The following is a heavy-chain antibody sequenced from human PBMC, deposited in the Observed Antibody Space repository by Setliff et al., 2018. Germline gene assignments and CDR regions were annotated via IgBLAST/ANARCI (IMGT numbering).Heavy chain of an antibody. V-gene: IGHV1-69*05. D-gene: IGHD6-6*01. J-gene: IGHJ6*02. Sequence: SVKVSCKASGGTFSSYAISWVRQATGQGLEWMGGIIPIFGTANYAQKFQGRVTITTDESTSTAYMELSSLRSEDTAVYYCARDMEGSAQHYYYGMDVWGQGTTVTVSS. CDR3: ARDMEGSAQHYYYGMDV. CDR2: IIPIFGTA. CDR1: GGTFSSYA.